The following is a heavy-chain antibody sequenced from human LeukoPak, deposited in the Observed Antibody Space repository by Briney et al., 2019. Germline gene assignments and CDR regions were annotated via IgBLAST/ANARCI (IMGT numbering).Heavy chain of an antibody. V-gene: IGHV1-69*01. CDR1: GGTFSSYA. CDR2: IIPIFGTA. Sequence: ATVKLSCKASGGTFSSYAISWVRQAPGQGLEWMGGIIPIFGTANYAQKFQGRVTITADESTSTAYMELSSLRSEDTAVYYCAREPYCSGGSCSSAPLDYWGQGTLVTVSS. CDR3: AREPYCSGGSCSSAPLDY. D-gene: IGHD2-15*01. J-gene: IGHJ4*02.